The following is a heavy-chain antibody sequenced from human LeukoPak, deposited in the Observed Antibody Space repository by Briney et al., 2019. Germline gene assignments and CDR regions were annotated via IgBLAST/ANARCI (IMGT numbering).Heavy chain of an antibody. CDR3: ARVGVDYYDSSGYLDY. V-gene: IGHV1-18*01. Sequence: GASVKVSCKASGYTFTSYGISWVRQAPGQGLEWMGWISAYNGNTNYAQKFQGRVTMTRDTSISTAYMELSRLRSDDTAVYYCARVGVDYYDSSGYLDYWGQGTLVTVSS. CDR1: GYTFTSYG. CDR2: ISAYNGNT. J-gene: IGHJ4*02. D-gene: IGHD3-22*01.